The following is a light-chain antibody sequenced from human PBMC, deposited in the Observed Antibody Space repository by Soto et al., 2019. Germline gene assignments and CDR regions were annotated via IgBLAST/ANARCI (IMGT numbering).Light chain of an antibody. V-gene: IGLV1-40*01. CDR1: SSNIGACYD. CDR3: HSYDVSLSGPV. CDR2: DNN. J-gene: IGLJ2*01. Sequence: QSVLTQPPSVSGAPGQRVTISCTGSSSNIGACYDVHWYQQLPGTAPKVLIYDNNSRPSGVPGRFSGSKSGTSASLAITGLQAEDEADYYCHSYDVSLSGPVFGGGTKLTVL.